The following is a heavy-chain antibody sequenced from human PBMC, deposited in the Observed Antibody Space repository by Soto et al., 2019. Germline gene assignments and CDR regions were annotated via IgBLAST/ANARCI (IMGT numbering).Heavy chain of an antibody. CDR1: GFTFSTYS. CDR3: ARERGSGWTFDY. D-gene: IGHD6-19*01. CDR2: ISSSSTI. J-gene: IGHJ4*02. V-gene: IGHV3-48*01. Sequence: EVQLVESGGDLVQPGGSLRLSCAASGFTFSTYSMNWVRQAPGKGLEWVSSISSSSTIYYADSVKGRFTISRDNVQNSPYLQMHSLRAEDTAVYYCARERGSGWTFDYWGQGPLVTVSS.